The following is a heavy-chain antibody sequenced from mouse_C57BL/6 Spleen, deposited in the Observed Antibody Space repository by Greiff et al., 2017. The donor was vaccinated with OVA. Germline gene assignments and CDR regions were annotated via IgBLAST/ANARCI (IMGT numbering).Heavy chain of an antibody. D-gene: IGHD2-4*01. J-gene: IGHJ2*01. Sequence: VQLQQSGPELVKPGASVKISCKASGYTFTDYYMNWVKQSHGKSLEWIGDINPNNGGTSYNQKFKGKATLTVDKSSSTAYMELRSLTSEDSAVYYCARPGLRDDYWGQGTTLTVSS. CDR1: GYTFTDYY. CDR3: ARPGLRDDY. V-gene: IGHV1-26*01. CDR2: INPNNGGT.